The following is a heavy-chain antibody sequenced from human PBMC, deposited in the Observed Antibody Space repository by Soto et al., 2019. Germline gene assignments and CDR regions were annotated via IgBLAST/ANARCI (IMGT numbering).Heavy chain of an antibody. V-gene: IGHV3-30*18. CDR1: GFNVSSNY. CDR2: ISYDGSNK. J-gene: IGHJ4*02. Sequence: GWSLRLSYAASGFNVSSNYMNWDRQAKGKGLEWVALISYDGSNKYYADSVKGRFTISRDKSKNTLYLQMNSLRAEDTAVYYCAKDRGWSSAGLDYWGQGTLVTVSS. D-gene: IGHD6-19*01. CDR3: AKDRGWSSAGLDY.